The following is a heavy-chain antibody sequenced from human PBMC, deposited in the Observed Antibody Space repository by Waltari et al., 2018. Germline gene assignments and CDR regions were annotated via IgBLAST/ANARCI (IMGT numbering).Heavy chain of an antibody. D-gene: IGHD1-1*01. CDR2: VRPDNSDT. V-gene: IGHV5-51*01. Sequence: QLVQSGTEVKKPGESLRISGKTSGTDSKNNGIAGGGRRPGKGLEWMGIVRPDNSDTRYSPSFRGQVTISADKSISIAYLQWSSLKASDTAIYYCARHTEDDNGDDWGQGTLVTVSS. CDR1: GTDSKNNG. J-gene: IGHJ4*02. CDR3: ARHTEDDNGDD.